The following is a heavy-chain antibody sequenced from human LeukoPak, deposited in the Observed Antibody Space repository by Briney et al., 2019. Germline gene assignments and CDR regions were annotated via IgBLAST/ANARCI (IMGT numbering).Heavy chain of an antibody. CDR3: ARVVTPRYCSTPSCYWKGWFDP. Sequence: GSSVKVSCKASGGTFSSYAISWVRQAPGQGLEWMGWINPNSGGTNYVQKFQGRVTMTRDTSISTAYMELSRLRSDDTAVYYCARVVTPRYCSTPSCYWKGWFDPWGQGTLVTVSS. CDR2: INPNSGGT. V-gene: IGHV1-2*02. J-gene: IGHJ5*02. D-gene: IGHD2-2*01. CDR1: GGTFSSYA.